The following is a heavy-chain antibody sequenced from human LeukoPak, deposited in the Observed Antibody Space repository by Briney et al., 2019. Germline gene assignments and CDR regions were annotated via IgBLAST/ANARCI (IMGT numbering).Heavy chain of an antibody. CDR3: AKALGYCSSTSCHAFDY. D-gene: IGHD2-2*01. Sequence: GGSLRLSCAASGFTFSAYAMSWVRQAPGKGLEWVSAISGSGGSTYYADSVKGRFTISRDNSKNTLYLQMNSLRAEDTAVYYCAKALGYCSSTSCHAFDYWGQGTLVTVSS. V-gene: IGHV3-23*01. CDR2: ISGSGGST. CDR1: GFTFSAYA. J-gene: IGHJ4*02.